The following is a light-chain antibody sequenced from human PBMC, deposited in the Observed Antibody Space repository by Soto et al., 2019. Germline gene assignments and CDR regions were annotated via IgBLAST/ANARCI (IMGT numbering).Light chain of an antibody. CDR1: SGHSTYA. V-gene: IGLV4-69*01. CDR2: LNSDGSH. Sequence: QPVLTQSPSASASLGASVKLTCTLSSGHSTYAIAWHQQQPERGPRYLLKLNSDGSHNKGDGIPDRFSGSSSGAERYLTSSSLQSEDEADYYCQTWGTGIQGMCGGGTKVTVL. J-gene: IGLJ3*02. CDR3: QTWGTGIQGM.